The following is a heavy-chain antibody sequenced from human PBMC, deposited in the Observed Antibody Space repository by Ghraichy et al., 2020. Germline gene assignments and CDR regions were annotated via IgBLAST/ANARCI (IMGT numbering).Heavy chain of an antibody. CDR2: IYQSGST. D-gene: IGHD3-3*01. J-gene: IGHJ5*02. CDR1: GGSISSDSW. Sequence: SETLSLTTCAVSGGSISSDSWWSWVRQAPGKGLEWIGEIYQSGSTYYNPSLKSRATISLDKSKNQFSLKLTSVTAADTAVYYCAKDRRSAYPGGFDPWGQGTLVTVSS. CDR3: AKDRRSAYPGGFDP. V-gene: IGHV4-4*02.